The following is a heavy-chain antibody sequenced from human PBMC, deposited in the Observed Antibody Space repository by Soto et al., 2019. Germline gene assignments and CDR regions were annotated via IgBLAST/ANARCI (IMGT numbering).Heavy chain of an antibody. CDR3: AMVRGVIMAYNWFDP. CDR2: ISAYNGNT. CDR1: GYTFTSYG. D-gene: IGHD3-10*01. V-gene: IGHV1-18*01. J-gene: IGHJ5*02. Sequence: ASVKVSCKASGYTFTSYGISWVRQAPGQGLEWMGWISAYNGNTNYAQKLQGRVTMTTDTSTSTAYMELRSLRSDDTAVYYCAMVRGVIMAYNWFDPWGQGTLVTVSS.